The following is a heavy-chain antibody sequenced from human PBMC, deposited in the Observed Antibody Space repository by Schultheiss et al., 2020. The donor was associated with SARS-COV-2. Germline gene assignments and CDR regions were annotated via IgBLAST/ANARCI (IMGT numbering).Heavy chain of an antibody. D-gene: IGHD6-19*01. CDR3: VRDRGSSSGWPVKFDF. CDR1: GFTFRNYW. J-gene: IGHJ4*02. Sequence: GGSLRLSCAASGFTFRNYWMSWVRQAPGKGLEYVAAISGDGRSTYYSKSLRGRFTISRDNSKNTLYLQMSSLRAEDTGVFYCVRDRGSSSGWPVKFDFWGQGTLVTVSS. V-gene: IGHV3-64D*09. CDR2: ISGDGRST.